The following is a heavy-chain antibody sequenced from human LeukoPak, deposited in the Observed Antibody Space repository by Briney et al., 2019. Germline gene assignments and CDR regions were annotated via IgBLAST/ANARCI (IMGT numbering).Heavy chain of an antibody. CDR1: GYIFTSYF. CDR3: ARDLRHLKYYDIFTGFDY. D-gene: IGHD3-9*01. Sequence: GASVKVSCKASGYIFTSYFMHWVRQAPGQGLEWMGVINPSGGSTNYAQKFQGRVTMTRDTSTSTVYMELSSLRSEDTALYRCARDLRHLKYYDIFTGFDYWGQGTLVTVSS. J-gene: IGHJ4*02. V-gene: IGHV1-46*01. CDR2: INPSGGST.